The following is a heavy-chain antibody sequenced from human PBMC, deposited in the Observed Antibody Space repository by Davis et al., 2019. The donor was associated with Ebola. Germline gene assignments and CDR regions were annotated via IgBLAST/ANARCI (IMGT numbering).Heavy chain of an antibody. D-gene: IGHD2-2*01. CDR3: ARGQGYCSSTSCSTNWFDP. CDR1: GFTFSSYS. CDR2: IYYSGST. J-gene: IGHJ5*02. V-gene: IGHV4-39*07. Sequence: ESLKISCAASGFTFSSYSMNWIRQPPGKGLEWIGSIYYSGSTYYNPSLKSRVTISVDKSKNQFSLKLSSVTAADTAVYYCARGQGYCSSTSCSTNWFDPWGQGTLVTVSS.